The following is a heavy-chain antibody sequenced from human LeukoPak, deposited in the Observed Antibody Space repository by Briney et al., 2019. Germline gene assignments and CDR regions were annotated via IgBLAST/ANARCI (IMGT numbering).Heavy chain of an antibody. CDR3: ARQTYYYDSSGYYPFDY. Sequence: PSETLSLTCTVSGGSISSYYWSWIRRPPGKGLEWIGCIHYSGSTNYNPSLKSRVTISVDTVKNQFSLKLSSVTAADTAVYYCARQTYYYDSSGYYPFDYWGQGTLVSVSS. V-gene: IGHV4-59*01. CDR2: IHYSGST. CDR1: GGSISSYY. D-gene: IGHD3-22*01. J-gene: IGHJ4*02.